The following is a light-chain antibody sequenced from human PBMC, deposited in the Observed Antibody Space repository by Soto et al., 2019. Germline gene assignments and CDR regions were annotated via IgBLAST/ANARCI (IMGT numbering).Light chain of an antibody. CDR1: SSNIGAGYD. Sequence: QAVVTQPPSVSGAPGQRVTISCTGSSSNIGAGYDVHWYQQLPGTAPKLLIYDNSNRPSGVPDRFSGSKSGTSASLAITGLQADDEADYYCQSYDSSLSVVFGGGTKLTVL. CDR3: QSYDSSLSVV. J-gene: IGLJ2*01. CDR2: DNS. V-gene: IGLV1-40*01.